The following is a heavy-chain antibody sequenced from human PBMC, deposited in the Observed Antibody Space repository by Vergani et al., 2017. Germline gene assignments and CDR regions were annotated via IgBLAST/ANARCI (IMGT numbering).Heavy chain of an antibody. J-gene: IGHJ6*02. V-gene: IGHV3-9*01. CDR2: ISWNSGSI. Sequence: EVQLVESGGGLVQPGRSLRLSCAASGFTFDDYAMHWVRQAPGKGLEWVSGISWNSGSIGYADSVKGRFTISRDNAKNSLYLQMNSLRAEDTAVYYCARAYCSSTSCHPYYYGMDVWGQGTTVTVSS. CDR1: GFTFDDYA. CDR3: ARAYCSSTSCHPYYYGMDV. D-gene: IGHD2-2*01.